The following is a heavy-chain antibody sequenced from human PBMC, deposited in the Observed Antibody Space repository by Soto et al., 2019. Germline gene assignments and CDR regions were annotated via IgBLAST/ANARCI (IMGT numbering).Heavy chain of an antibody. CDR3: AREPMVRGVFDY. J-gene: IGHJ4*02. Sequence: SETLSLTCTVSGGSISSGDYYWSWIRQPPGKGLEWIGYIYYSGSTYYNPSLESRVTISVDTSKNQFSLKLSSVTAADTAVYYCAREPMVRGVFDYWGQGTLVTVSS. D-gene: IGHD3-10*01. CDR2: IYYSGST. CDR1: GGSISSGDYY. V-gene: IGHV4-30-4*01.